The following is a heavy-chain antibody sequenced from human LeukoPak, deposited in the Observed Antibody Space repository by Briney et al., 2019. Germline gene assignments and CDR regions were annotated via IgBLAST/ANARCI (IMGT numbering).Heavy chain of an antibody. J-gene: IGHJ3*02. V-gene: IGHV1-69*01. CDR3: ARDNSGYPWI. CDR1: GGTFSSYA. Sequence: SVKVSCKASGGTFSSYAISWVRQAPGQGLEWMGGIIPIFGTANYAQKFQGRVTITADESTSTAYIELSSLRSEDTAVYYCARDNSGYPWIWGQGTMVTVSS. CDR2: IIPIFGTA. D-gene: IGHD5-12*01.